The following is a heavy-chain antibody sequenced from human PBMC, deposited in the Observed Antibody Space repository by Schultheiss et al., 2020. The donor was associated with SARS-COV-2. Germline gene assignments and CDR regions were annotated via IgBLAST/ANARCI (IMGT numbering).Heavy chain of an antibody. CDR1: GFSLTTNGVG. V-gene: IGHV2-5*02. CDR3: ARSSGITVSFDY. D-gene: IGHD1-20*01. CDR2: IYWDDIK. Sequence: SGPTLVKPAQTLTLTCTFSGFSLTTNGVGVGWIRQPPGKALEWLAFIYWDDIKRYSPSLQSRLTITKDTSKNQVVLTMTNMDPVDTATYYCARSSGITVSFDYWGQGTLVTVSS. J-gene: IGHJ4*02.